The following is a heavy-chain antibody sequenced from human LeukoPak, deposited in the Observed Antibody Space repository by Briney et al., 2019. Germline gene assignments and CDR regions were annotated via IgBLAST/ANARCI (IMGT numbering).Heavy chain of an antibody. CDR2: IYPGDSDT. CDR3: ARTEGYSSISQNYYYYGMDV. CDR1: EYNFTNYW. D-gene: IGHD6-13*01. J-gene: IGHJ6*02. V-gene: IGHV5-51*01. Sequence: GESLKISCQGSEYNFTNYWIGWVRQMPGKGLEWMGIIYPGDSDTRYSPSFQGQVTISADKSISTAYLQWSSLKASDTAMYYCARTEGYSSISQNYYYYGMDVWGQGTTVTVPS.